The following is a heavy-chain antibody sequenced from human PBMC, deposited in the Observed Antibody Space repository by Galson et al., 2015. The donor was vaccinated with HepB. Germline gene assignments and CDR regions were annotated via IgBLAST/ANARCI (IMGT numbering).Heavy chain of an antibody. D-gene: IGHD2-15*01. CDR3: ARDRSHSLDF. J-gene: IGHJ4*02. CDR1: GYTFTSNG. CDR2: ISTYGGNT. V-gene: IGHV1-18*04. Sequence: QSGAEVKKPGASVRVSCKASGYTFTSNGISWVRQTPGQGLEWLGWISTYGGNTNYAQKFQGRITLTRDTSTSIAYVELRSLRSDDTAIYYCARDRSHSLDFWGQGTLVTVSS.